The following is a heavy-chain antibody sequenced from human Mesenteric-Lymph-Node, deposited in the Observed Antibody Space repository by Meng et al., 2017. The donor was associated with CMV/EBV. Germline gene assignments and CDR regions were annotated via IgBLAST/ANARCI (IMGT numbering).Heavy chain of an antibody. J-gene: IGHJ6*02. V-gene: IGHV3-23*01. Sequence: GESLKISCAASGFTFSSYAMSWVRQAPGKGLEWVSGISSGSGYTYYADSVKGRFTISRDNSKNTLYLQMNSLRAEDTAVYYCAKGYPWIQPPSDGMDVWGQGTTVTVSS. D-gene: IGHD5-18*01. CDR1: GFTFSSYA. CDR2: ISSGSGYT. CDR3: AKGYPWIQPPSDGMDV.